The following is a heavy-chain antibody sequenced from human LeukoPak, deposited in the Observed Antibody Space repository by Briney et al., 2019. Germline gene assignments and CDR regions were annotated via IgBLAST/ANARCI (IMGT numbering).Heavy chain of an antibody. J-gene: IGHJ5*02. CDR2: IYHSGST. Sequence: SETLSLTCTVSGYSISSGYYWGWIRQPPGKGLEWIGSIYHSGSTYYNPSLKSRVTISVDTSKNQFSLKLSSVTAADTAVYYCARDNSRESSSFYWFDPWGQGTLVTVSS. CDR1: GYSISSGYY. CDR3: ARDNSRESSSFYWFDP. D-gene: IGHD6-6*01. V-gene: IGHV4-38-2*02.